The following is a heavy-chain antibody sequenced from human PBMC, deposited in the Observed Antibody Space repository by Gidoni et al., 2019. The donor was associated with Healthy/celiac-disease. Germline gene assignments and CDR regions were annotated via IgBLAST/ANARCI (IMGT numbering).Heavy chain of an antibody. CDR1: GGSIRSYY. J-gene: IGHJ3*02. CDR3: ARRLMDTAMGNAFDI. CDR2: IDYSGST. Sequence: QVQLQASRPGLVKPSETLSLTCTVSGGSIRSYYWSWIRQPPGQGLEWIGYIDYSGSTNYNPSRKDRVTISVDTSKNQFALKLSSVTAADTAVYYCARRLMDTAMGNAFDIWGQGTMVTVSS. V-gene: IGHV4-59*08. D-gene: IGHD5-18*01.